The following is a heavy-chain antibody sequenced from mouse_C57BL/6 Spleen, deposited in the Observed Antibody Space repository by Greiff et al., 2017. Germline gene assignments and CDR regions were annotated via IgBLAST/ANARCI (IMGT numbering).Heavy chain of an antibody. CDR1: GYTFTGYW. D-gene: IGHD1-1*01. Sequence: VQLVESGAELMKPGASVKLSCKATGYTFTGYWLEWVKKRPGHGLEWIGEILPASGSTNYNEKFKGQATFTADTSSNTSYMQRSSLTTEDSSIYYCARGQNYYGSSHDYWGQGTTLTVSS. CDR3: ARGQNYYGSSHDY. V-gene: IGHV1-9*01. J-gene: IGHJ2*01. CDR2: ILPASGST.